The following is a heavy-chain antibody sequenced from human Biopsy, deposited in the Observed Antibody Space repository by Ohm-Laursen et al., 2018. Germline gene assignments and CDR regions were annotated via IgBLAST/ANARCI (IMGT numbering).Heavy chain of an antibody. J-gene: IGHJ6*02. V-gene: IGHV3-7*01. CDR3: ASSGSGSFMKV. D-gene: IGHD3-10*01. CDR2: IKQDGTEK. Sequence: SLRLSCAASGFTFSNYCMSWVRQAPGKGLEWVANIKQDGTEKYYADSVKGRFAISRDNAKNSLYLQMNSLRDDDTAVYYCASSGSGSFMKVWGQGATVTASS. CDR1: GFTFSNYC.